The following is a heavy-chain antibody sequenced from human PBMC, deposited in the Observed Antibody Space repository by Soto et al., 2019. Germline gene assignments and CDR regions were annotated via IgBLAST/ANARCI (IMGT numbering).Heavy chain of an antibody. J-gene: IGHJ4*02. CDR2: IYYSGNT. CDR3: ARVSHRVGRPFDF. CDR1: GDSISSYY. V-gene: IGHV4-59*01. Sequence: QVQLQESGPGLVKPSETLSLTCIFSGDSISSYYWSWIRQPPGKGLEWIGFIYYSGNTYYNPSLRSRVNISIDTSKNQFSLKLSSLTAADTAVYYCARVSHRVGRPFDFWDQGTLVTVSS.